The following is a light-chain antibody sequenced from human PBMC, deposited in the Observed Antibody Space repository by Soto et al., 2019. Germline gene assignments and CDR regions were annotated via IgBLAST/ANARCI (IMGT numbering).Light chain of an antibody. CDR2: GES. Sequence: EIVMTKSPGTLSLSPRERATLSCRSSQSISSNCLAWYQHKPGQAPRLLIYGESSRATGIPDRFSGSASGTDFTLTISRLEPEDFAVYYCQQYGVSPTFGGGTKVDIK. CDR1: QSISSNC. J-gene: IGKJ4*01. V-gene: IGKV3-20*01. CDR3: QQYGVSPT.